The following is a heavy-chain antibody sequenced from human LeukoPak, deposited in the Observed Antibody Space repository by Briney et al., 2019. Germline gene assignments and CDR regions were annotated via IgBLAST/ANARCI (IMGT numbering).Heavy chain of an antibody. D-gene: IGHD4-17*01. CDR3: ARYRTTSLDP. V-gene: IGHV4-59*08. J-gene: IGHJ5*02. CDR1: GVSISSYY. Sequence: SETLSLTCTVSGVSISSYYWSWIRQPPGKGLEWIGYIYYSGSTNYNPSLKSRVTISVDTSKNQFSLKLSSVTAADTAVYYCARYRTTSLDPWGQGTLVTVSS. CDR2: IYYSGST.